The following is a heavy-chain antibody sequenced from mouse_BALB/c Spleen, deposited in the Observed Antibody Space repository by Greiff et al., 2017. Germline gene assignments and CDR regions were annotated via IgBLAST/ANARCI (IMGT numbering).Heavy chain of an antibody. CDR1: GYSFTSYY. J-gene: IGHJ4*01. CDR2: IDPFNGGT. Sequence: VQLKQSGPELMKPGASVKISCKASGYSFTSYYMHWVKQSHGKSLEWIGYIDPFNGGTSYNQKFKGKATLTVDKSSSTAYMHLSSLTSEDSAVYYCAREGYYGSRVYAMDYWGQGTSVTVS. V-gene: IGHV1S135*01. CDR3: AREGYYGSRVYAMDY. D-gene: IGHD1-1*01.